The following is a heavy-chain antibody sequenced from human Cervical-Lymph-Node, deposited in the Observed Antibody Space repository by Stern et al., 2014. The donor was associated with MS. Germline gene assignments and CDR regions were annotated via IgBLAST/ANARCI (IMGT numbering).Heavy chain of an antibody. CDR2: IHPSGGST. J-gene: IGHJ6*02. CDR3: AREVAGHRLGMMDV. CDR1: GHTFTSYY. D-gene: IGHD6-19*01. V-gene: IGHV1-46*01. Sequence: QVQLVESGAEVKKPGASVKVSCKASGHTFTSYYMHWVRQAPGQGLEWMGIIHPSGGSTSHAKKFQGRVTMTRDTSTSTVYMELSSLRSEDTAVYYCAREVAGHRLGMMDVWGQGTTVTVSS.